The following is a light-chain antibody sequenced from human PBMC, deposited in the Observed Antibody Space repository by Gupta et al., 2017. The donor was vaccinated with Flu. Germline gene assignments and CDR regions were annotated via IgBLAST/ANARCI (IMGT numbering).Light chain of an antibody. CDR3: QQYGSSPLT. CDR1: QSVSSSY. J-gene: IGKJ4*01. CDR2: GAS. V-gene: IGKV3-20*01. Sequence: EIVLTQYPGTLSLSPGERATLSCRASQSVSSSYLAWYQQKPGQAPRLLIYGASSRATSIPDRFSGSGSGTDFTLTISRLEPEDFAVYYCQQYGSSPLTFGGGTKVEIK.